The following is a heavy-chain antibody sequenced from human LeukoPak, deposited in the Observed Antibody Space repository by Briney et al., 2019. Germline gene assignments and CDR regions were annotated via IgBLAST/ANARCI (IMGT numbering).Heavy chain of an antibody. CDR1: GFSFSTYW. J-gene: IGHJ3*02. CDR3: ARDLQCGGDCHYDAFGI. V-gene: IGHV3-7*01. CDR2: IKEDGSEK. Sequence: GGSLRLSCAASGFSFSTYWMTWVRQAPGKGLEWVANIKEDGSEKYYVDSVKGRFTISRDNAKNSLYLQMNSLRVEDTAVYYCARDLQCGGDCHYDAFGIWGQGTKVTVSS. D-gene: IGHD2-21*02.